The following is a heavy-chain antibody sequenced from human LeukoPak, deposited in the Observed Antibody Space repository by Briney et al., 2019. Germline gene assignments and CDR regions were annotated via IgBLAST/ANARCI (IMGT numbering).Heavy chain of an antibody. D-gene: IGHD6-19*01. Sequence: GGSLRLSCAASGFTFSSYSMNWVRQAPGKGLEWVSSISSSSSYIYYADSVKGRFTISRDNAKNSLYLQMNSLRAEDTAVYYCARGRYTIAVAVWGPKPHSFLKDFDYWGQGTLVTVSS. J-gene: IGHJ4*02. CDR2: ISSSSSYI. CDR3: ARGRYTIAVAVWGPKPHSFLKDFDY. V-gene: IGHV3-21*01. CDR1: GFTFSSYS.